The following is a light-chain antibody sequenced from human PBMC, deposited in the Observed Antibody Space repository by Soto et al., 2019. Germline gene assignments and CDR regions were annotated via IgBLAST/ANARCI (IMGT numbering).Light chain of an antibody. V-gene: IGLV1-40*01. Sequence: QAVVTQPPSVSGAPGQRVTISCTGSSSNIGAGYDVHWYQQLPGTAPKLLIYGNSNRPSGVPDRFSGSKSGTSASLAITGLQAEYEADYYCQSYDSSLSGHVVFGGGTQLTVL. CDR2: GNS. CDR3: QSYDSSLSGHVV. J-gene: IGLJ2*01. CDR1: SSNIGAGYD.